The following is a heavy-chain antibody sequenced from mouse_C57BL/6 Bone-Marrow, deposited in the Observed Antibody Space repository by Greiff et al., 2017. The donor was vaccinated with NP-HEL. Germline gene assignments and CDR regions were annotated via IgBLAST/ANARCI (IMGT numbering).Heavy chain of an antibody. D-gene: IGHD2-1*01. J-gene: IGHJ2*01. CDR1: GFTFSDYG. CDR2: ISSGSSTI. V-gene: IGHV5-17*01. Sequence: DVQLVESGGGLVKPGGSLKLSCVASGFTFSDYGMHWVRQAPEKGLEWVAYISSGSSTIYYADTVKGRFTISRDNAKNTLFLQMTSLRSEDTAMYYCARIYYGNHFDYWGQGTTLTVSS. CDR3: ARIYYGNHFDY.